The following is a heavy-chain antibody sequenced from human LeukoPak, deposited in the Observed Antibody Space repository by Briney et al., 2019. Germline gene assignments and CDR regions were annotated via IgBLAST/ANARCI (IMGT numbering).Heavy chain of an antibody. V-gene: IGHV3-48*03. D-gene: IGHD4-23*01. CDR1: EFTFSRFE. CDR2: ITSISSST. J-gene: IGHJ6*03. Sequence: GGSLRLSCTASEFTFSRFEMSWVRQAPGKGLEWVSYITSISSSTYYADFVKGRFTVSRDNAENSLYLQMNSLTAEDTAIYYCARDFGDYGGYYYMDLWGKGTTVTVSS. CDR3: ARDFGDYGGYYYMDL.